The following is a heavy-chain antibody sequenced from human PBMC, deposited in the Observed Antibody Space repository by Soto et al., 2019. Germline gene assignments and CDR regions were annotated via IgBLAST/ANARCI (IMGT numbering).Heavy chain of an antibody. V-gene: IGHV3-30*18. CDR2: ISYVGTNK. J-gene: IGHJ4*02. D-gene: IGHD6-13*01. CDR1: GFTFSRHG. Sequence: QVQLVESGGGVVQPGRSLRLSCGASGFTFSRHGMHWVRQAPGKGLEWVAVISYVGTNKYYIDSVKGRFTISRDNSKNTLYLQMNSLRTEDTAVYYCVKERSSSWAFDYWGQGTLVTVSS. CDR3: VKERSSSWAFDY.